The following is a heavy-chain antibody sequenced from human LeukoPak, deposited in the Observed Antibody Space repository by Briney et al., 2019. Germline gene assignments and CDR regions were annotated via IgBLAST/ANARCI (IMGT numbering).Heavy chain of an antibody. CDR1: GLAFSAYK. D-gene: IGHD2-15*01. V-gene: IGHV3-74*01. CDR2: ISTDGYTT. J-gene: IGHJ4*02. CDR3: VVGGSPGY. Sequence: GGSMRLSCAASGLAFSAYKMHWVRKAPRKGLVWVSRISTDGYTTDYADFVQGRFTASRDNTKNTWSLEMNSLRAEDTAVYYCVVGGSPGYWGQGTLVTVSS.